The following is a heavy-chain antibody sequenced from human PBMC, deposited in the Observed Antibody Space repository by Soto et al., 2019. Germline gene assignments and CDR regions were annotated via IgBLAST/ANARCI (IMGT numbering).Heavy chain of an antibody. J-gene: IGHJ3*02. CDR2: INAGNGNT. CDR1: GYTFTSYA. CDR3: ARNIVVVVAATNHDAFDI. V-gene: IGHV1-3*01. D-gene: IGHD2-15*01. Sequence: ASVKVSCKASGYTFTSYAMHWVRQAPGQRLEWMGWINAGNGNTKYSQKFQGRVTITRDTSASTAYMELSSLRSEDTAVYYCARNIVVVVAATNHDAFDIWGQGTMVTVSS.